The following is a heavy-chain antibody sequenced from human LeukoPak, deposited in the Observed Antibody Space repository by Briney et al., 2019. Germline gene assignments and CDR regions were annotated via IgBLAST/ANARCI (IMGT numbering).Heavy chain of an antibody. CDR3: ATVLVVGLERLTQYAFDI. CDR2: IYHSGST. J-gene: IGHJ3*02. Sequence: PSETLSLTCTVSGYSISSGYYWGWIRQPPGKGLEWIGSIYHSGSTYYNPSLKSRVTISVDTSKNQFSLKLSSVTAADTAVYYCATVLVVGLERLTQYAFDIWGQGTMVTVSS. D-gene: IGHD1-1*01. CDR1: GYSISSGYY. V-gene: IGHV4-38-2*02.